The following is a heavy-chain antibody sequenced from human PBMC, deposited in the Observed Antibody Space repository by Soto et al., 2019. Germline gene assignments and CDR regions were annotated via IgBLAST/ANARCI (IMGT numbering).Heavy chain of an antibody. CDR2: ISGSGGST. V-gene: IGHV3-23*01. J-gene: IGHJ4*02. D-gene: IGHD3-3*01. CDR1: GFTFSSYA. CDR3: AKRDYDFWSGLTYFDY. Sequence: GSLRLSCAASGFTFSSYAMSWVRQAPGKGLEWVSAISGSGGSTYYADAVKGRFTISRDNSKNTLYLQMNSLRAEDTAVYYCAKRDYDFWSGLTYFDYWGQGTLVNVSS.